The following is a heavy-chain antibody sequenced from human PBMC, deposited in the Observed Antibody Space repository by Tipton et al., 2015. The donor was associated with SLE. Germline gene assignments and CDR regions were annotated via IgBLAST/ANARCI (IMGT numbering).Heavy chain of an antibody. Sequence: GLVKPSETLSLTCAVNGGSFTGYYWSWIRQPPGKGLEWIGTIYYSGSTFYNPSLKTRVTISVDTSKNRFSLKLSSVTAADTAVYYCASSKGGYDFWSGYYGPSYWYFDLWGRGTLVTVSS. CDR3: ASSKGGYDFWSGYYGPSYWYFDL. V-gene: IGHV4-34*01. CDR2: IYYSGST. CDR1: GGSFTGYY. D-gene: IGHD3-3*01. J-gene: IGHJ2*01.